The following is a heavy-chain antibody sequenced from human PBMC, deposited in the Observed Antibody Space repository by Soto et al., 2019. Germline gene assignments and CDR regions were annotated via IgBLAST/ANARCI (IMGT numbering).Heavy chain of an antibody. V-gene: IGHV4-39*01. D-gene: IGHD2-21*01. CDR1: GGSISSSSYY. CDR3: AREVRDYYYYYYMDV. Sequence: SETLSLTCTVSGGSISSSSYYWGWIRQPPGKGLEWIGSIYYSGSTYYNPSLKSRVTISVDTSKNQFSLKLSSVTAADTAVYYCAREVRDYYYYYYMDVWGKGTTVTVSS. J-gene: IGHJ6*03. CDR2: IYYSGST.